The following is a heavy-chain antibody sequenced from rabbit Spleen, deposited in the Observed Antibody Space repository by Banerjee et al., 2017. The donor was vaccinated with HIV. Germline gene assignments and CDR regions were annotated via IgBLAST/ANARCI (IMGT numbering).Heavy chain of an antibody. CDR1: GFSFSSSFD. CDR3: ARDAGSYAYIDGYFNL. D-gene: IGHD6-1*01. CDR2: IYTGNGKN. J-gene: IGHJ4*01. Sequence: QEQLVESGGGLVKPGASLTLICTASGFSFSSSFDMCWVRQAPGKGLEWVGCIYTGNGKNYYANWAKGRFTISKTSSTMVTLQMTSLTAADTATYFCARDAGSYAYIDGYFNLWGPGTLVTVS. V-gene: IGHV1S45*01.